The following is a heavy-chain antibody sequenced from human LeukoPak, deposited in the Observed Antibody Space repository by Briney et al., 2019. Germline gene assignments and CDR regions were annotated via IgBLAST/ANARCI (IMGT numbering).Heavy chain of an antibody. CDR1: GFTFSSYG. D-gene: IGHD3-9*01. CDR3: AKDLRYFDWLFQAHDAFDI. V-gene: IGHV3-23*01. Sequence: GGSLRLSCAASGFTFSSYGMSWVRQAPGKGLEWVSAISGSGGSTYYADSVKGRFTISRDNSKNTLYLQMNSLRAEDTAVYYCAKDLRYFDWLFQAHDAFDIWGQGTMVTVSS. J-gene: IGHJ3*02. CDR2: ISGSGGST.